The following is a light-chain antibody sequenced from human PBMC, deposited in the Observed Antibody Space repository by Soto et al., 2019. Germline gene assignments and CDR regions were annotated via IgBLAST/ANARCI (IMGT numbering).Light chain of an antibody. CDR2: SAS. Sequence: DIQMTQSPSSLSASVGDRVTITCRASQSVSAFLNWYRHKPGKAPELLIFSASSLQPGVPSRFSGRGSGTAFTLTITSLQPEDFVTYYCQQTYSPPGTFGQGTKVEIK. CDR3: QQTYSPPGT. V-gene: IGKV1-39*01. J-gene: IGKJ1*01. CDR1: QSVSAF.